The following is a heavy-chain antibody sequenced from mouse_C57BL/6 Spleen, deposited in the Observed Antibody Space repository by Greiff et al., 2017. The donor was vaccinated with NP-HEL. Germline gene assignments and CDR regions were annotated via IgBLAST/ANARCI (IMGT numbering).Heavy chain of an antibody. D-gene: IGHD2-4*01. Sequence: EVQLQQSGPELVKPGASVKISCKASGYTFTDYYMNWVKQSHGKSLEWIGDINPNNGGTSYNQKFKGKATLTVDKSSSTAYMELRSLTSEDSAVYYCARNRDDYDEAWFAYWGQGTLVTVSA. V-gene: IGHV1-26*01. J-gene: IGHJ3*01. CDR3: ARNRDDYDEAWFAY. CDR2: INPNNGGT. CDR1: GYTFTDYY.